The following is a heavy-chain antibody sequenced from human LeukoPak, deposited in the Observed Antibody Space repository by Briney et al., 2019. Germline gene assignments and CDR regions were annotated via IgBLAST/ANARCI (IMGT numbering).Heavy chain of an antibody. Sequence: GGSLILSCAASGFTFSNYAMSWVRQAPGKGLEWVSAISGSGGSTYYADSVKGRFTISRDNSKNTLYLQMNSLRAEDTAVYYCARGLSRYCSSTSCPQFDYWGQGTLVTVSS. CDR2: ISGSGGST. CDR3: ARGLSRYCSSTSCPQFDY. CDR1: GFTFSNYA. V-gene: IGHV3-23*01. J-gene: IGHJ4*02. D-gene: IGHD2-2*01.